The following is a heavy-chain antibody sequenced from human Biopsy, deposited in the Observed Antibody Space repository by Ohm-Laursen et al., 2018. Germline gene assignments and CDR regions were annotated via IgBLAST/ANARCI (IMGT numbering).Heavy chain of an antibody. D-gene: IGHD3-3*01. CDR1: GVSISSYF. CDR2: VSYSGNT. Sequence: GTLSLTCTVSGVSISSYFWSWIRQPLGKGLEWIGYVSYSGNTKYNPSLKSRVIISADTSKNQFSLQLSSVTAADTAVYYCARTPRDSFWSGSYKRGLWFDPWGQGTLVTVSS. V-gene: IGHV4-59*01. J-gene: IGHJ5*02. CDR3: ARTPRDSFWSGSYKRGLWFDP.